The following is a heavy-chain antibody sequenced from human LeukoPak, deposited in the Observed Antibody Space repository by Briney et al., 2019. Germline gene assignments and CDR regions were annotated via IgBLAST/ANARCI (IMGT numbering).Heavy chain of an antibody. Sequence: SETLSLTCSVSGGSISNSYWSWIRQPAGKGLEWIGRMYVSGTTNYNPSLRSRVTMSLDTSKNQFSLGLSSVTAADTAVYYCARENYYDSSGYSEGMDVWGQGTTVTVSS. CDR3: ARENYYDSSGYSEGMDV. J-gene: IGHJ6*02. CDR2: MYVSGTT. D-gene: IGHD3-22*01. CDR1: GGSISNSY. V-gene: IGHV4-4*07.